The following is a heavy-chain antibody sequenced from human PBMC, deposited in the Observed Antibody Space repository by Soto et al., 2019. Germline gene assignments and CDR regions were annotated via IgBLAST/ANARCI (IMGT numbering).Heavy chain of an antibody. J-gene: IGHJ4*02. Sequence: SETLSLTCTVSGGSITSRNWWTWVRQPPGKGLEWIGETYLSGATYYNPSLTSRVTISLDKSKNQSSLNLTSVTAADTAMYYCAGVMGSGNYLFDYWGRGTLVTVSS. D-gene: IGHD3-10*01. CDR1: GGSITSRNW. V-gene: IGHV4-4*02. CDR3: AGVMGSGNYLFDY. CDR2: TYLSGAT.